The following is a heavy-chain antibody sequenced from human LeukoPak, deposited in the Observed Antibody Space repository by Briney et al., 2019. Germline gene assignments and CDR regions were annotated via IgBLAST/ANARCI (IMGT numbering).Heavy chain of an antibody. CDR3: ARELIVLEPAARRYNYYMDV. Sequence: GASVKVSCKASGHTFTSYNINWVRQAPGQGLEWMAWMHPNNGDTGYAQKFQDRVTVTSNTSISTAYMELRSLTSEDTAVYYCARELIVLEPAARRYNYYMDVWGIGTTVSVSS. J-gene: IGHJ6*03. V-gene: IGHV1-8*03. CDR1: GHTFTSYN. D-gene: IGHD2-2*01. CDR2: MHPNNGDT.